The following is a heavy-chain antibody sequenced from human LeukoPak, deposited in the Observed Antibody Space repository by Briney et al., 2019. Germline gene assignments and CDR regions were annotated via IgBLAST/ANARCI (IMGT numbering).Heavy chain of an antibody. D-gene: IGHD3-16*02. CDR2: TSGSGGST. J-gene: IGHJ4*02. CDR1: GFTFSSYA. Sequence: GGSLRLSCAASGFTFSSYAMSWVRQAPGKGLEWVSATSGSGGSTYYADSVKGRFTISRDNSKNTLYLQMNSLRAEDTAVYYCAKDTFGGVVADYWGQGTLVTVSS. V-gene: IGHV3-23*01. CDR3: AKDTFGGVVADY.